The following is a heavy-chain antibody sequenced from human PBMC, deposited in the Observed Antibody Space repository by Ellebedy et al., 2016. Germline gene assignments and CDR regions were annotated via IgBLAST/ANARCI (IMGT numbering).Heavy chain of an antibody. J-gene: IGHJ5*02. V-gene: IGHV3-7*03. CDR2: INQDGSEK. CDR3: ARDGPPYRPGNQAPVNYFDP. CDR1: GFTINNNW. D-gene: IGHD4-11*01. Sequence: GGSLRLFCTASGFTINNNWLSWVRQTPGKGPEWVANINQDGSEKHYVDSVKGRFTISRDNAKNSLDLQMNNLRAEDTAMYYCARDGPPYRPGNQAPVNYFDPWGQGTLVTVSS.